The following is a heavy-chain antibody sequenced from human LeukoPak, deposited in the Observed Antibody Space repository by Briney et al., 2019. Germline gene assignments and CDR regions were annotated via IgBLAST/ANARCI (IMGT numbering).Heavy chain of an antibody. V-gene: IGHV4-61*02. Sequence: SETLSLTCTVSGGSISSGSYYWSWIRQPAGKGLEWIGRIYTSGSTNYNPSLKSRVTISVDTSKNQFSLKLSSVTAADTAVYYCAAPRDGYNLGYWGRGTLVTVSS. CDR1: GGSISSGSYY. CDR3: AAPRDGYNLGY. D-gene: IGHD5-24*01. J-gene: IGHJ4*02. CDR2: IYTSGST.